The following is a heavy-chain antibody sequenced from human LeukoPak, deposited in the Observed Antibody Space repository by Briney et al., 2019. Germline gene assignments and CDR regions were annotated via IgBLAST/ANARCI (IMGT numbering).Heavy chain of an antibody. Sequence: GGSLRLSCAASGFTFSSYGMNWVRQAPGKGLEWVSYISFSGDTKYYADSVKGRFTVSRDNGENSLFLQTNSLRAEDTAVYYCARDRMGTHGYYYHGFDIWGQGTMVTVSS. CDR2: ISFSGDTK. D-gene: IGHD3-22*01. J-gene: IGHJ3*02. V-gene: IGHV3-48*04. CDR1: GFTFSSYG. CDR3: ARDRMGTHGYYYHGFDI.